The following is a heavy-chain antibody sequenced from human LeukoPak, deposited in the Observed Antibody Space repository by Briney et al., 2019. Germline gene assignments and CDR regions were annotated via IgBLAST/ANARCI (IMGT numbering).Heavy chain of an antibody. J-gene: IGHJ4*02. V-gene: IGHV3-30*18. CDR2: ISYDGSNK. CDR1: GFTFSSYG. CDR3: AKDPAVVWFGSHPDY. Sequence: SLRLSCAASGFTFSSYGMHWVRQAPGKGLEWVAVISYDGSNKYYADSVKGRFTISRDNSKNTLYLQMNSLRAEDTAVYYCAKDPAVVWFGSHPDYWGQGTLVTVSS. D-gene: IGHD3-10*01.